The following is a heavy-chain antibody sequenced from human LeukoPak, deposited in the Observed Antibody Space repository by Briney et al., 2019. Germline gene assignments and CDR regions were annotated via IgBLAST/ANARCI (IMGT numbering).Heavy chain of an antibody. CDR2: IIPILGIA. CDR3: ARDCSSTSCSPPGWFDP. J-gene: IGHJ5*02. Sequence: SVKVSCKASGGTFSSYTISLVRQAPGQGLEWMGRIIPILGIANYAQKFQGRVTITADKSTSTAYMELSSLRSEDTAVYYCARDCSSTSCSPPGWFDPWGQGTLVTVSS. D-gene: IGHD2-2*01. CDR1: GGTFSSYT. V-gene: IGHV1-69*04.